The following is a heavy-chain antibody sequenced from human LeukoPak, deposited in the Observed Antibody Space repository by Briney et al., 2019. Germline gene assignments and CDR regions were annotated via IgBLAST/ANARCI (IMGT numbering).Heavy chain of an antibody. Sequence: SQTLSLTCVVSGDSVSSKNGAWNWIRQSPSRGLEWLGRTHYRSKWYNDYAESMEGRMTISQDTSKNQYSLHLNSVTPDDTAAYYCARDFGTTGWHTFDYWGQGTLVTVSS. CDR3: ARDFGTTGWHTFDY. D-gene: IGHD6-19*01. J-gene: IGHJ4*02. CDR2: THYRSKWYN. V-gene: IGHV6-1*01. CDR1: GDSVSSKNGA.